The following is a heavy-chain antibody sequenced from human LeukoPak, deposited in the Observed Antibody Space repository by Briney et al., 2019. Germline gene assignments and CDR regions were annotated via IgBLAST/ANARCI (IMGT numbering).Heavy chain of an antibody. D-gene: IGHD6-13*01. CDR3: ARDRSSSYTRDWFDP. CDR2: IYNSESI. Sequence: SETPSLTCTVPGGSINGYYWSWIRQPAGKGLEWIGRIYNSESINYNPSLKSRVTMSIDTSKSQFSLKLNSVTAADTAVYYCARDRSSSYTRDWFDPWGQGALVTVSS. CDR1: GGSINGYY. V-gene: IGHV4-4*07. J-gene: IGHJ5*02.